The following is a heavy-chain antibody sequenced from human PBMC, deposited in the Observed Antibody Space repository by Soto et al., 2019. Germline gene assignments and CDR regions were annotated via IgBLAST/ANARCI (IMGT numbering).Heavy chain of an antibody. CDR1: GGSISSGGYY. CDR3: ARGPAPDYIWGSYRYPYYYYYMDV. CDR2: IHYSGST. Sequence: SETLSLTCTVSGGSISSGGYYWSWIRQHPGKGLEWIGYIHYSGSTYYNPSLKSRVTISVDTSKNQFSLKLSSVTAADTAVYYCARGPAPDYIWGSYRYPYYYYYMDVWGKGTTVTVSS. J-gene: IGHJ6*03. D-gene: IGHD3-16*02. V-gene: IGHV4-31*03.